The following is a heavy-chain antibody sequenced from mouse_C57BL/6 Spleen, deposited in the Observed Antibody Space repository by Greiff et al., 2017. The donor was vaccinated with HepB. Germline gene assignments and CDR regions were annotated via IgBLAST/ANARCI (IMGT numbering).Heavy chain of an antibody. Sequence: QVQLQQPGAELVKPGASVKMSCKASGYTFTSYWITWVKQRPGQGLEWIGDIYPGSGSTNYNEKFKRKATLTVDTSSSTAYMQLSSLTSEDSAVYYCAARARNWGYFDVWGTGTTVTVSS. V-gene: IGHV1-55*01. D-gene: IGHD4-1*01. CDR1: GYTFTSYW. J-gene: IGHJ1*03. CDR2: IYPGSGST. CDR3: AARARNWGYFDV.